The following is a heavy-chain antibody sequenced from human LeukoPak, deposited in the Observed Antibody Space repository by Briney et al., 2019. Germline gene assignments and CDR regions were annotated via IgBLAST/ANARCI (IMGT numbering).Heavy chain of an antibody. J-gene: IGHJ4*02. Sequence: GGSLRLSCAAPGFTFSSYSMNLVRQAPGKGLEWVSSISSSSSYIYYADSVKGRFTISRDNAKNSLYLQMNSLRAEDTAVYYCASGLRSHDYWGQGTLVTVSS. V-gene: IGHV3-21*01. CDR3: ASGLRSHDY. D-gene: IGHD4-17*01. CDR2: ISSSSSYI. CDR1: GFTFSSYS.